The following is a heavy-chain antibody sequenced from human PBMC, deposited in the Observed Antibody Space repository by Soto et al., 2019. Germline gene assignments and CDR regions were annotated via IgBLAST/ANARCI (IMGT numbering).Heavy chain of an antibody. D-gene: IGHD3-10*01. CDR3: ARDLGDKYYFDY. J-gene: IGHJ4*02. CDR2: IYYSGST. CDR1: GGSISSGGYY. V-gene: IGHV4-31*03. Sequence: QVQLQESGPGLVKPSQTLSLTCTVSGGSISSGGYYWSWIRQHPGKGLEWIGYIYYSGSTYYNPSLKSRXXIXVXXSKNQFSLKLSSVTAADTAVYYCARDLGDKYYFDYWGQGTLVTVSS.